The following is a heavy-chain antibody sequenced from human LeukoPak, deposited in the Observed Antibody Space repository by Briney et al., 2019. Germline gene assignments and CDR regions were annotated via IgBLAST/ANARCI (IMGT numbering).Heavy chain of an antibody. CDR3: ARFPLNDAFDI. V-gene: IGHV3-66*01. CDR2: IYSGGST. J-gene: IGHJ3*02. CDR1: EFSVGSNY. Sequence: GGSLRLSCAASEFSVGSNYMTWVRQAPGKGLEWVSLIYSGGSTYYADSVKGRFTISRDNSKNTLYLQMNSLRAEDTAVYYCARFPLNDAFDIWGQGTMVTVSS.